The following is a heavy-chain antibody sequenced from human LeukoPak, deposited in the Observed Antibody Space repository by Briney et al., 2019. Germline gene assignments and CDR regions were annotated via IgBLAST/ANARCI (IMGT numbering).Heavy chain of an antibody. CDR2: IYYSGST. CDR1: GGSISSSSYY. V-gene: IGHV4-39*02. D-gene: IGHD3-22*01. Sequence: SETLSLTCTVSGGSISSSSYYWGWIRQPPGKGLEWIGSIYYSGSTYYNPSLKSRVTISVDTSKNQFSLKLSSVTAADTAVYYCAKDGDTTGAYYYDSSGYPYLNNWGQGTLVTVSS. CDR3: AKDGDTTGAYYYDSSGYPYLNN. J-gene: IGHJ4*02.